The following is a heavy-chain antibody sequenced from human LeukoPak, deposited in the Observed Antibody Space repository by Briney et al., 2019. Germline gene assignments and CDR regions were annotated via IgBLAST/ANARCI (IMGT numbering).Heavy chain of an antibody. D-gene: IGHD1-26*01. V-gene: IGHV3-66*04. Sequence: PGGSLRLSCAASGFTFSDYYMSWIRQAPGKGLEWVSVIYSGGSTYYADSVKGRFTVSRDNSKNTLYLQMNSLRAEDTAVYYCARHAPLIVGATMYFDYWGQGTLVTVSS. CDR1: GFTFSDYY. CDR3: ARHAPLIVGATMYFDY. CDR2: IYSGGST. J-gene: IGHJ4*02.